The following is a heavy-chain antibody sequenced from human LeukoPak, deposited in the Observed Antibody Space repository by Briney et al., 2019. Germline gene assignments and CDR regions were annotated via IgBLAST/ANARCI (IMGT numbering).Heavy chain of an antibody. CDR3: ARVPTQLAGVDY. J-gene: IGHJ4*02. CDR1: GGSFSGYY. D-gene: IGHD6-6*01. CDR2: INHSGST. V-gene: IGHV4-34*01. Sequence: SETLSLTCAVHGGSFSGYYWSWIRQPPGKGLEWIGEINHSGSTNYNPSLKSRVTISVDTSKNQFSLKLSSVTAADTAVYYCARVPTQLAGVDYWGQGTLVTVSS.